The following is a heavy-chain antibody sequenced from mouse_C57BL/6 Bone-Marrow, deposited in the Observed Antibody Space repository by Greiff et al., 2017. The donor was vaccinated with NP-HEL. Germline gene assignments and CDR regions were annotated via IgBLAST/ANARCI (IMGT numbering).Heavy chain of an antibody. CDR2: IDPSDSET. D-gene: IGHD2-4*01. J-gene: IGHJ3*01. CDR1: GYTFTSYW. V-gene: IGHV1-52*01. Sequence: QVQLQQPGAELVRPGSSVKLSCKASGYTFTSYWMHWVKQRPIQGLEWIGNIDPSDSETHYNQKFKDKATLTVDKSSSTAYMQLSSLTSEDSAVYYCAQYDYDEAWFAYWGQGTLVTVSA. CDR3: AQYDYDEAWFAY.